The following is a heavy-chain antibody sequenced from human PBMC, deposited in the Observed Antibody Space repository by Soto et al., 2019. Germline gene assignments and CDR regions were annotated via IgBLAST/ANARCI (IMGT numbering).Heavy chain of an antibody. Sequence: PSETLSLTCTVSGGSISSYYWSWIRQPPGKGLEWIGYIYYSGSTNYNPSLKSRVTISVDTSENQFSLKLSSVTAADTAVYYCAGGLWFGDSWFDPWGQGTLVTVSS. J-gene: IGHJ5*02. V-gene: IGHV4-59*08. CDR3: AGGLWFGDSWFDP. CDR2: IYYSGST. D-gene: IGHD3-10*01. CDR1: GGSISSYY.